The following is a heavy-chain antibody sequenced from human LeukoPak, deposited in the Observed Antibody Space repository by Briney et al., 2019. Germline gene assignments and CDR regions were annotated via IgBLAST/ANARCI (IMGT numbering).Heavy chain of an antibody. Sequence: GGSLRLSCAASGFTFSSYSMNWARQAPGKGLEWVSSISSSSSYKYYADSGEGRFTNSRDNAKNSLYLQMNSLRAEDTGVYYCARDDVLLWFGEPVSNWFDPWGQGTLVTVSS. V-gene: IGHV3-21*01. CDR3: ARDDVLLWFGEPVSNWFDP. J-gene: IGHJ5*02. D-gene: IGHD3-10*01. CDR2: ISSSSSYK. CDR1: GFTFSSYS.